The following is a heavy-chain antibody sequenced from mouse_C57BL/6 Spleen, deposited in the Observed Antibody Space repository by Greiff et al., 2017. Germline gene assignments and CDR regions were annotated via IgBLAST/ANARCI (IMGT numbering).Heavy chain of an antibody. V-gene: IGHV1-80*01. J-gene: IGHJ3*01. D-gene: IGHD3-2*02. CDR2: IYPGDGDT. CDR3: ARSSSDYRWFAY. CDR1: GYAFSSYW. Sequence: QVQLQQSGAELVKPGASVKISCKASGYAFSSYWMNWVKQRPGKGLEWIGQIYPGDGDTNYNGKFKGKATLTADESSSTAYMQRSSLTSEDSAVXFCARSSSDYRWFAYWGQGTLVTVSA.